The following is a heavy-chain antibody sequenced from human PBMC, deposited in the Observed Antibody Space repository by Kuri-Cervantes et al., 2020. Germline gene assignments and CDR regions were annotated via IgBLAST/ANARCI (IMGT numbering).Heavy chain of an antibody. V-gene: IGHV3-21*01. Sequence: GGSLRLSCAASGFTFSSYGMHWVRQAPGKGLEWVSSISSSSSYIYYADSVKGRFTISRDNAKNSLYLQMNSLRAEDTAVYYCARDLVVRGVAYFDYWGQGTLVTVSS. J-gene: IGHJ4*02. CDR1: GFTFSSYG. CDR3: ARDLVVRGVAYFDY. CDR2: ISSSSSYI. D-gene: IGHD3-10*01.